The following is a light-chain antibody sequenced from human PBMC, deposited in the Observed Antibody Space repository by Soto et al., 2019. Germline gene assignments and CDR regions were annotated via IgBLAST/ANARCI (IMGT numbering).Light chain of an antibody. CDR3: QQYGSSGT. J-gene: IGKJ1*01. V-gene: IGKV3-20*01. CDR1: QSVSIY. Sequence: EIVLTQSPGTLFLSPGERATLSCRASQSVSIYLAWYQQKPGQAPRLLIYDASNRATGIPARFSGSGSGTDFTLTISRLEPEDFAVYYCQQYGSSGTFGQGTKVDIK. CDR2: DAS.